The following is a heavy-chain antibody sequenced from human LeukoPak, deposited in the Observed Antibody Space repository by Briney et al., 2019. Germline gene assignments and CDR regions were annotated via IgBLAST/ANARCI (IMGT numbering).Heavy chain of an antibody. V-gene: IGHV4-59*01. CDR1: GGSISSYH. CDR2: IYYSGST. J-gene: IGHJ3*02. D-gene: IGHD2-2*01. CDR3: ARGHPAAHRAFDI. Sequence: SETLSLTCTVSGGSISSYHWSWIRQPPGKGLEWIGYIYYSGSTNYNPSLKSRVTISVDTSKNQFSLKLSSVTAADTAVYYCARGHPAAHRAFDIWGQGTMVTVSS.